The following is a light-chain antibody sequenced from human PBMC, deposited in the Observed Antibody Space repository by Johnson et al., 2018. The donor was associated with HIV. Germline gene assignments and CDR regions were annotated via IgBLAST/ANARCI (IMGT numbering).Light chain of an antibody. Sequence: QSVLTQPPSVSAAPGQKVTISCSGSSSNIGNNYVSWYQHLPGTAPKLLIYENNKRPSGIPDRFSGSKSGTSATLGITGLQTGDEADYYCGTWDNSLNAYVFGTGTKVTVL. CDR2: ENN. CDR3: GTWDNSLNAYV. V-gene: IGLV1-51*01. J-gene: IGLJ1*01. CDR1: SSNIGNNY.